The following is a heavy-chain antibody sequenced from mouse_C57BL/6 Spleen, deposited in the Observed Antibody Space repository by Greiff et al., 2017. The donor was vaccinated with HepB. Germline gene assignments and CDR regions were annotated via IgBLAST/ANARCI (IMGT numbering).Heavy chain of an antibody. J-gene: IGHJ1*03. CDR3: ARRHYGSIYWYFDV. Sequence: EVQLVESGGGLVKPGGSLKLSCAASGFTFSSYTMSWVRQTPEKRLEWVATISGGGGNTYYPDSVKGRFTISRDNAKNTLYLQMSSLRSEDTALYYCARRHYGSIYWYFDVWGTGTTVTVSS. D-gene: IGHD1-1*01. V-gene: IGHV5-9*01. CDR2: ISGGGGNT. CDR1: GFTFSSYT.